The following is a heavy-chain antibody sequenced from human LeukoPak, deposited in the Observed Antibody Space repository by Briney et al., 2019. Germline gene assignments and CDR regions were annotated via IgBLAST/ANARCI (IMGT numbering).Heavy chain of an antibody. Sequence: GASVKVSCKASGGTLSSYAIRWVRQAPGQGREWMGRIIPIFGTANYAQKFQGRVTITTDESTSTAYMELSSLRSEDTAVYYCARAGYDDYGGNLPFDYWGQGTLVSVSS. V-gene: IGHV1-69*05. CDR1: GGTLSSYA. J-gene: IGHJ4*02. D-gene: IGHD4-23*01. CDR3: ARAGYDDYGGNLPFDY. CDR2: IIPIFGTA.